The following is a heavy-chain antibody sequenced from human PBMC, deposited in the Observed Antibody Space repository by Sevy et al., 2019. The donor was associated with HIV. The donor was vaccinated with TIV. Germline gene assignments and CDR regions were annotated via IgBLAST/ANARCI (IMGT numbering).Heavy chain of an antibody. CDR2: IYYTGTT. D-gene: IGHD3-10*01. V-gene: IGHV4-59*01. J-gene: IGHJ4*02. Sequence: SETLSLTCTVSGGSMSSYFWSWIRQPPGKGLEWLGYIYYTGTTNYNPSLKSLLTMSLDTSKNRFSLKLTAVTAADTIAYYCARDSVLSPRVFDSWGQGTLVTVSS. CDR3: ARDSVLSPRVFDS. CDR1: GGSMSSYF.